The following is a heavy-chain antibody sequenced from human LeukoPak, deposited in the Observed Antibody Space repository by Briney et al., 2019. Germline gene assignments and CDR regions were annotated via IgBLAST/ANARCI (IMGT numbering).Heavy chain of an antibody. CDR1: GGSISSSSYY. V-gene: IGHV4-39*01. CDR2: IYYSGTT. D-gene: IGHD1-26*01. Sequence: SETLSLTCTVSGGSISSSSYYWGWIRQPPGKGLEWIASIYYSGTTYYNPSLESRVTISVDTSKNQFSLKLTSVTAADTAVCYCARRGFGSYSYWGQGTLVTVSS. CDR3: ARRGFGSYSY. J-gene: IGHJ4*02.